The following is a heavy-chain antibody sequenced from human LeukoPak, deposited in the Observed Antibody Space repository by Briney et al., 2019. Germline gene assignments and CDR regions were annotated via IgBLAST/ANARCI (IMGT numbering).Heavy chain of an antibody. J-gene: IGHJ4*02. CDR2: ISYDGSNK. CDR1: GFTLSSYA. Sequence: PGRSLRLSCAASGFTLSSYAMHWVRQAPGKGLEWVAVISYDGSNKYYADSVKGRFTISRDNSKNTLYLQMNSLRAEDTAVYYCARAGIAVAGTLDGDYFDYWGQGTLVTVSS. CDR3: ARAGIAVAGTLDGDYFDY. D-gene: IGHD6-19*01. V-gene: IGHV3-30*04.